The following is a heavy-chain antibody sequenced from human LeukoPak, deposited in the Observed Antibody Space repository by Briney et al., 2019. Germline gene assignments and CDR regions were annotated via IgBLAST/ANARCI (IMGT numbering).Heavy chain of an antibody. CDR2: ISYDGNNK. J-gene: IGHJ5*02. CDR3: ARDREVGPTYWFDP. V-gene: IGHV3-30*04. D-gene: IGHD1-26*01. Sequence: GGSRRLSCAASGFTFSSYAMHWVRQAPGKGLEWLTVISYDGNNKYYADSLRGRFTISRDNSKDTLHLQMNSLRAEDTAVYYCARDREVGPTYWFDPWGQGTLVTVSS. CDR1: GFTFSSYA.